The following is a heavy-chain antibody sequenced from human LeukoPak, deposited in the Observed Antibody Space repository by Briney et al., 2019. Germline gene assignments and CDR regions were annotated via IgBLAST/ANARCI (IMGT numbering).Heavy chain of an antibody. CDR3: ARDAPPIPAVYNWFDP. CDR1: GGSISSYY. J-gene: IGHJ5*02. D-gene: IGHD1-14*01. Sequence: SETLSLTCTVSGGSISSYYWSWIRQPAGKGLEWIGRIYTSGSTNYNPSLKSRVTMSVDTSKNQFSLKLSSVTAADTAVYYCARDAPPIPAVYNWFDPWGQGTLVTVSS. CDR2: IYTSGST. V-gene: IGHV4-4*07.